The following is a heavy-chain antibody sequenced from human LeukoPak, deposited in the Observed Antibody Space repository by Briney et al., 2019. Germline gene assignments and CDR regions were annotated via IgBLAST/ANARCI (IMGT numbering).Heavy chain of an antibody. CDR2: IYSDGST. Sequence: PGGSLRLSCAASGFTVSSNYMSWVRQAPGKGLEWVSVIYSDGSTYYADYVKGQFTISRDNSKNTLYLQMNSLRAEDTAVYYCARWRLQCFDYWGQGTLVTVSS. D-gene: IGHD5-24*01. J-gene: IGHJ4*02. V-gene: IGHV3-53*01. CDR1: GFTVSSNY. CDR3: ARWRLQCFDY.